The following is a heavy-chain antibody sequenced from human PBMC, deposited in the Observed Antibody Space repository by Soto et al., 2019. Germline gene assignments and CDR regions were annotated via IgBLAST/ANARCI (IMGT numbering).Heavy chain of an antibody. Sequence: QVQLQESGPGLLKPSETLSLTCTVSGASVSSNGYHWTWIRQPPGKGLEWIGQSGNTNDNPSLKSRITISVDTSKNQFSLTLSSVTAADTAVYYCAVYKGGGGGDGYWGQGTLVTVSS. CDR1: GASVSSNGYH. CDR2: QSGNT. J-gene: IGHJ4*02. D-gene: IGHD2-21*02. V-gene: IGHV4-61*08. CDR3: AVYKGGGGGDGY.